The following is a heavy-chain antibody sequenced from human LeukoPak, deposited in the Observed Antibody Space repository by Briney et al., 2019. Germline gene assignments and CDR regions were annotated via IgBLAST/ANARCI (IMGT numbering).Heavy chain of an antibody. CDR3: ARDPRGYSGYQADY. CDR2: IYYSGST. D-gene: IGHD5-12*01. CDR1: GGSISSYY. J-gene: IGHJ4*02. Sequence: PSETLSLTCTVSGGSISSYYWSWIRQPPGKGLEWIGSIYYSGSTYYNPSLKSRVTISVDTSKNQFSLKLSSVTAADTAVYYCARDPRGYSGYQADYWGQGTLVTVSS. V-gene: IGHV4-59*12.